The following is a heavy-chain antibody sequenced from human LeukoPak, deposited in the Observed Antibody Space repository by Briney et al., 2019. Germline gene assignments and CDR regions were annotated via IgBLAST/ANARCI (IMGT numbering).Heavy chain of an antibody. CDR2: INPNGGAT. Sequence: GASVKVSCKASGYTFTNYYIHWVRQAPGQGLEWMGTINPNGGATSYAQKLQGRVTMTRDTSTSTVYMDLSSLRSEDTAEYYCARDLDYGGRSNFDHWGQGTLVTVSS. CDR3: ARDLDYGGRSNFDH. D-gene: IGHD4-23*01. J-gene: IGHJ4*02. CDR1: GYTFTNYY. V-gene: IGHV1-46*04.